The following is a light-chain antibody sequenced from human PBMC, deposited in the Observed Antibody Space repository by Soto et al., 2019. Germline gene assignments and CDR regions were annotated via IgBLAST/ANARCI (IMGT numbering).Light chain of an antibody. CDR2: EVS. CDR1: SSDVGGYNY. J-gene: IGLJ2*01. CDR3: TSYSGSSNNLV. V-gene: IGLV2-8*01. Sequence: QSALTQPPSASGSPGQSVTISCIGTSSDVGGYNYVSWYQQHPGKVPKLLIYEVSKRPSGVPDRFSGSKSGNTASLTVSGLQAEDEADFYCTSYSGSSNNLVFGGGTKVTVL.